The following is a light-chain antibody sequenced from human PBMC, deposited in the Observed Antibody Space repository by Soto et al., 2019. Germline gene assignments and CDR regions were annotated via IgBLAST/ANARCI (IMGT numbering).Light chain of an antibody. Sequence: QSVLTQPPSASETPGQRVSITCSGSSSNIGSNIVNWYQQLPGRAPKLLIYRTNQRPSGVPDRFSASKSGTSASLAISGLQSEDEADYYCEAWDDSLIGVLFGGGTKLTVL. V-gene: IGLV1-44*01. CDR2: RTN. CDR1: SSNIGSNI. J-gene: IGLJ2*01. CDR3: EAWDDSLIGVL.